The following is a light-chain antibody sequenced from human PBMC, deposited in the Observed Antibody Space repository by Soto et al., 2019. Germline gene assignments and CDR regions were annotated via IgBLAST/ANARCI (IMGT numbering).Light chain of an antibody. J-gene: IGKJ1*01. CDR3: QQYKSLRA. CDR1: QSIDTW. CDR2: RAS. V-gene: IGKV1-5*03. Sequence: DIQMTQSPSTLSASVGDRVIITCRASQSIDTWFAWDQQKPGKAPKLLISRASSLESGVPSRFSGSGSGTEFTLTISSLQPDDFATYYCQQYKSLRALGQGTKVDI.